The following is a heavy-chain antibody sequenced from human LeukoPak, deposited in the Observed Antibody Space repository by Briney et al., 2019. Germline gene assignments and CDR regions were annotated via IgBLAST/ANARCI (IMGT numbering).Heavy chain of an antibody. J-gene: IGHJ4*02. CDR2: IKSKTDGGTI. CDR3: ATDLHDYGDYIRLN. Sequence: GGSRRLSCAASGFTFSNTWMSWVRQAPGKGREGVGRIKSKTDGGTIDYAAPVKGRFTISRDDSKNTLYLQMNSLETEDTAVYYCATDLHDYGDYIRLNWGQGTLVTVSS. V-gene: IGHV3-15*01. D-gene: IGHD4-17*01. CDR1: GFTFSNTW.